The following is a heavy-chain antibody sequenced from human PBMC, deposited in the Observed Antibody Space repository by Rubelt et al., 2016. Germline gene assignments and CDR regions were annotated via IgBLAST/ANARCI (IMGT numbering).Heavy chain of an antibody. CDR3: VCVRARSEGPTTDHVGGY. Sequence: EVQLVESGGGLVQPGGSLRLSCAASGFTFSSYGMSWVRQAPGKGLEWVSSISGSAGGGSSYSSGSVKGLFRISRDHSKDTLVLQMTGLRAEETAGYYCVCVRARSEGPTTDHVGGYWGQGTLVTVSS. CDR2: ISGSAGGGSS. J-gene: IGHJ4*02. V-gene: IGHV3-23*04. CDR1: GFTFSSYG. D-gene: IGHD3-16*01.